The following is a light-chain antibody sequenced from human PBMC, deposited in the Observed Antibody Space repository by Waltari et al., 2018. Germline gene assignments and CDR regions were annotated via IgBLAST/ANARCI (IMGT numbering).Light chain of an antibody. CDR1: QSLLQCDGKTY. Sequence: DIVMTQTPLSLSVIPGQPASISCKSSQSLLQCDGKTYFYWILQRPGQSPQLLIYEVSKRYSGVPDRFSGSGSATDFTLMISRVEAEDVGVYYCMQAVQLPITFGPGTKVDIK. CDR3: MQAVQLPIT. CDR2: EVS. J-gene: IGKJ3*01. V-gene: IGKV2D-29*02.